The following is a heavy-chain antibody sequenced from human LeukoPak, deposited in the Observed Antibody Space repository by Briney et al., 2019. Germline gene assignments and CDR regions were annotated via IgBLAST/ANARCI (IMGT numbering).Heavy chain of an antibody. CDR2: IKQDGSEK. CDR3: ARGNIAAAGYGYFIF. CDR1: GLTFSGNW. V-gene: IGHV3-7*04. Sequence: GGSLRLSFAASGLTFSGNWMTGVRQAPGKGLEWVANIKQDGSEKYYVDSVKGRFTISRDNAKNSLYLQMNSLRAEDTAVYYCARGNIAAAGYGYFIFWRQGTQVTVSS. J-gene: IGHJ4*02. D-gene: IGHD6-13*01.